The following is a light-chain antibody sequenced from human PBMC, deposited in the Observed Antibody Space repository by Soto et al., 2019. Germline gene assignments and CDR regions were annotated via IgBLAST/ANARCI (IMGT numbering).Light chain of an antibody. Sequence: DIHMTQSPSTLSASVGDRVTITCRASQSISNWLAWYQQKPGKAPKLLIYDASSLESGVPSRFSGSGSGTEFTLTISSLQPDDFATYYCQQYNSYPTFGQGTRLEIK. V-gene: IGKV1-5*01. CDR1: QSISNW. CDR3: QQYNSYPT. CDR2: DAS. J-gene: IGKJ5*01.